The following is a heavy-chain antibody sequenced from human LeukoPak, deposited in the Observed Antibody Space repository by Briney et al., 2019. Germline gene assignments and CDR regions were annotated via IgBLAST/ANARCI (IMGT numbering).Heavy chain of an antibody. Sequence: GGSLRFSCAASGFTFSSYSMNWVRQAPGKGLEWVSSISSSSSYIYYADSVKGRFTISRDDAKNSLYLQMNSLRAEDTAVYYCAREAGVKYDILTGPTAHYYGMDVWGQGTTVTVSS. D-gene: IGHD3-9*01. CDR3: AREAGVKYDILTGPTAHYYGMDV. CDR2: ISSSSSYI. CDR1: GFTFSSYS. V-gene: IGHV3-21*01. J-gene: IGHJ6*02.